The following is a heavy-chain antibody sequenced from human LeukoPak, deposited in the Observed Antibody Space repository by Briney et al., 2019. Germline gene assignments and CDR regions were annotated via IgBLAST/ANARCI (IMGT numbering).Heavy chain of an antibody. D-gene: IGHD3-22*01. CDR2: ISYDGSNK. J-gene: IGHJ4*02. Sequence: GGSLRLSCAASGFTFSSYSMNWVRQAPGKGLEWVAVISYDGSNKYYADSVKGRFTISRDNSKNTLYLQMNSLRAEDTAVYYCARAYCSGGSCYPYYYDSSGYYSPFDYWGQGTLVTVSS. CDR3: ARAYCSGGSCYPYYYDSSGYYSPFDY. V-gene: IGHV3-30*03. CDR1: GFTFSSYS.